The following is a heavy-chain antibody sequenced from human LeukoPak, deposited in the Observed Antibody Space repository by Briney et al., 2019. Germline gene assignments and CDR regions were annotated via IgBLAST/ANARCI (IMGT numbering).Heavy chain of an antibody. V-gene: IGHV3-64*01. CDR1: GFTFSSYA. D-gene: IGHD6-19*01. CDR3: ARPPSGWYGY. J-gene: IGHJ4*02. CDR2: ISSNGGST. Sequence: PGGSLRLSCVVSGFTFSSYAMHWVRQAPGKGLEYVSAISSNGGSTYYANSVKGRFTISRDNSKNTLYLQMGSLRVEDMAVYYCARPPSGWYGYWGREPRVTVSS.